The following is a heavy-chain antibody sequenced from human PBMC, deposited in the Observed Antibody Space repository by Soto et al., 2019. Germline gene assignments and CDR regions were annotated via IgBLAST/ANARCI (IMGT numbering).Heavy chain of an antibody. CDR2: INTNGGST. CDR3: ARTPQYYFAY. J-gene: IGHJ4*02. Sequence: PGGSLRLSCAASGFTFSSYAMHWVRQAPGKGLEYVSTINTNGGSTYYANSVKGRFTISRDNSKNTLYLQMGSLRAEDMAVYYCARTPQYYFAYWGQGTLVTVSS. V-gene: IGHV3-64*01. CDR1: GFTFSSYA.